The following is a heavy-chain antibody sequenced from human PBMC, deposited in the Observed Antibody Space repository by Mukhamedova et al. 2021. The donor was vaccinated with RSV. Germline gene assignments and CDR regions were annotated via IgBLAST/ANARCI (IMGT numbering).Heavy chain of an antibody. V-gene: IGHV3-48*01. Sequence: TAIYQADSVRGRFTISRDNAKNSLYLQMSSLRAEDTAVYYCARATWPAFDIWGQGTVVTVSS. J-gene: IGHJ3*02. D-gene: IGHD5-12*01. CDR3: ARATWPAFDI. CDR2: TAI.